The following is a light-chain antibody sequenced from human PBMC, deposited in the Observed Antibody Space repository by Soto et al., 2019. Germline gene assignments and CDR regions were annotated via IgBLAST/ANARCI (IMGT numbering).Light chain of an antibody. J-gene: IGLJ1*01. Sequence: QSALTQPASVSGSPGQSITISCTGTSSDVGGYNYVSWYQQHPGKAPKLMIYAVTDRPSGVSSRFSGSKSGNTASLTISGLQAEDEADYYCSSYTSSRTLFGTGTKVTV. CDR3: SSYTSSRTL. V-gene: IGLV2-14*01. CDR2: AVT. CDR1: SSDVGGYNY.